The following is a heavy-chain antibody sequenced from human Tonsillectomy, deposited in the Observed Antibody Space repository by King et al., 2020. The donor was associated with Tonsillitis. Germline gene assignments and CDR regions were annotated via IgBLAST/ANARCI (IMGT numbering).Heavy chain of an antibody. V-gene: IGHV3-30*04. J-gene: IGHJ4*02. CDR2: ISFDGSNK. Sequence: VQLVESGGGVVQPGRSLRLSCAASGFTFSSYAMHWVRQAPVKGLEWVAVISFDGSNKYYADSVKGRFTISRDNSKNTLYLQMNSLRAEDTAVYYCARSIAVADPFDYWGQGTLGTASS. CDR1: GFTFSSYA. CDR3: ARSIAVADPFDY. D-gene: IGHD6-19*01.